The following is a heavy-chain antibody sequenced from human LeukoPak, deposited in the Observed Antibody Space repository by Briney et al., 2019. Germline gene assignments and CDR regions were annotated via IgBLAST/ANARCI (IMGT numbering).Heavy chain of an antibody. V-gene: IGHV3-21*01. J-gene: IGHJ6*02. Sequence: KAGGSLKLSCAASGFTFSSSSMNWVRQAPGKGLEWVSSISSGSSYIYYADSVKGRFTISRDNAKNSLYLQMNSLRAEDTAVYYCAREKGDSLTHYDYYGMDVWRQGTTVTVS. D-gene: IGHD2-21*01. CDR1: GFTFSSSS. CDR2: ISSGSSYI. CDR3: AREKGDSLTHYDYYGMDV.